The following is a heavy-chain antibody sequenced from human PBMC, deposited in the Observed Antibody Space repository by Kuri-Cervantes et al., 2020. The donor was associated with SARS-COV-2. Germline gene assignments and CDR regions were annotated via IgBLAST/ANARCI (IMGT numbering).Heavy chain of an antibody. D-gene: IGHD4-17*01. Sequence: SETLSLTCTVSGGSISSGGNYWNWIRQPPGKGLEWIGHIYHSGSTEYNPFLKSRVIMSVDRSKNHFSLRLSSVTAADTAVYYCAREAYGDYDEATRREIDYYYYMDVWGKGTTVTVSS. CDR2: IYHSGST. CDR3: AREAYGDYDEATRREIDYYYYMDV. CDR1: GGSISSGGNY. J-gene: IGHJ6*03. V-gene: IGHV4-30-2*01.